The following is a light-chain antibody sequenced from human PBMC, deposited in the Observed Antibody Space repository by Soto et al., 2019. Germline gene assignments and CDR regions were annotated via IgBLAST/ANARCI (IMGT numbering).Light chain of an antibody. V-gene: IGKV3-11*01. Sequence: IGMTQSPATLSVSPGERATLSCRASQTIYSNVAWYQQRPGQPPRLLIYRASTRATGIPARFSGSGSSTDFTLTISSLEPEDFAVYFRQQRSNWPLTFGGGTKVDIK. CDR1: QTIYSN. CDR2: RAS. J-gene: IGKJ4*01. CDR3: QQRSNWPLT.